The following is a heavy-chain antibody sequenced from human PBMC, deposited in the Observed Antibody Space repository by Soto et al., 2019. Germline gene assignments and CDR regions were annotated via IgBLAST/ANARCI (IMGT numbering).Heavy chain of an antibody. V-gene: IGHV5-51*01. D-gene: IGHD3-3*01. J-gene: IGHJ5*02. CDR3: ARRSTVTIFAGWFDP. Sequence: PGESLKISCKGSGYSFTSYWIGWVRQMPGKGLEWMGIIYPGDSDTRYSPSFQGQVTISADKFISTAYLQWSSLKASYTAMYYCARRSTVTIFAGWFDPWGQGTLVTVSS. CDR1: GYSFTSYW. CDR2: IYPGDSDT.